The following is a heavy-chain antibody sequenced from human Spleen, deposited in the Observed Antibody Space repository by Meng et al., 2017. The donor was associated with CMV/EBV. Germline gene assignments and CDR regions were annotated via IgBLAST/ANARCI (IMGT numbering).Heavy chain of an antibody. CDR2: INHSGTT. D-gene: IGHD3-22*01. V-gene: IGHV4-34*01. CDR3: ARAGSYYYDSSGYYSY. J-gene: IGHJ4*02. CDR1: GGSFSGYF. Sequence: SETLFLTCDVSGGSFSGYFWSWIRQSPEKGLEWIGEINHSGTTNYNPSLERRVTLSVDTSKSQFSLKLSSVTAADTAVYYCARAGSYYYDSSGYYSYWGQGTLVTVSS.